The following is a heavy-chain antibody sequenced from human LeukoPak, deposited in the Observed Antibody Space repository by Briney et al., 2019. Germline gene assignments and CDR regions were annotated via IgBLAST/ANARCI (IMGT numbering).Heavy chain of an antibody. V-gene: IGHV3-23*01. J-gene: IGHJ4*02. CDR3: ARRSGIAVAGAFDY. CDR1: GGSISSYY. Sequence: PSETLSLTCTVSGGSISSYYWNWVRQAPGKGLEWVSSISGSGGNVYYAGSVRGRFTISRDSSKNTVYLQMNSLRAEDTAVCYCARRSGIAVAGAFDYWGQGTLVTVSS. CDR2: ISGSGGNV. D-gene: IGHD6-19*01.